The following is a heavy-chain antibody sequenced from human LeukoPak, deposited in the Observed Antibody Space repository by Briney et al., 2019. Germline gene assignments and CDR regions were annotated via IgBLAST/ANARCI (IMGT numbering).Heavy chain of an antibody. V-gene: IGHV3-23*01. CDR2: ISGSGGST. CDR3: AKKVPAATYYYYYYMDV. Sequence: GGSLRLSCAASRFTFSSYAMSWVRQAPGKGLEWVSAISGSGGSTYYADSVKGRFTISRDNSKNTLYLQMNSLRAEDTAVYYCAKKVPAATYYYYYYMDVWGKGTTVTVSS. CDR1: RFTFSSYA. J-gene: IGHJ6*03. D-gene: IGHD2-2*01.